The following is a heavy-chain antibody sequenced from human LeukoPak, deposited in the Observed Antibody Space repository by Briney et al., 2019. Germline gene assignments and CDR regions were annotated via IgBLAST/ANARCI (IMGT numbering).Heavy chain of an antibody. CDR3: ARDRPLDY. V-gene: IGHV3-30*04. CDR2: ISYDGSNK. J-gene: IGHJ4*02. Sequence: GGSLRPSCAASGFTFSSYAMHWVRQAPGKGLEWVAVISYDGSNKYYADSVKGRFTISRDNSKNTLYLQLNSLRAEDTAVYYCARDRPLDYWGQGTLVTVSS. CDR1: GFTFSSYA.